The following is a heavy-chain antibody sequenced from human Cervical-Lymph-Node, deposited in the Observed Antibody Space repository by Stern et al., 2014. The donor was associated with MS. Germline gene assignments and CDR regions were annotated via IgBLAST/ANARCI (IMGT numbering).Heavy chain of an antibody. CDR3: ARAPVNRHIVVVTQGAFDI. D-gene: IGHD2-21*02. J-gene: IGHJ3*02. Sequence: EVQLVESGGGLVKPGGSLRLSCAASGFTFSSYSMNWVRQAPGKGLEWVSSISSSSSYIYYADSVKGRFTISRDNAKNSLYLQMNSLRAEDTAVYYCARAPVNRHIVVVTQGAFDIWGQGTMVTVSS. CDR2: ISSSSSYI. V-gene: IGHV3-21*01. CDR1: GFTFSSYS.